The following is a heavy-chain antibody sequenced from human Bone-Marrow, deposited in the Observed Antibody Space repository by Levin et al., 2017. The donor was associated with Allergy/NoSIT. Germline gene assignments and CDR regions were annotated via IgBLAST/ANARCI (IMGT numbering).Heavy chain of an antibody. V-gene: IGHV1-69*13. CDR3: ARRPPYLYLED. Sequence: GASVKVSCKTSGGTFSTYAISWVRQAPGQGLEWMGGIIPLFGRANYAQKFQGRVTITADESTNTTYMALSSLRSDDTAGYNCARRPPYLYLEDWGQGTLVIVSS. D-gene: IGHD6-6*01. J-gene: IGHJ4*02. CDR2: IIPLFGRA. CDR1: GGTFSTYA.